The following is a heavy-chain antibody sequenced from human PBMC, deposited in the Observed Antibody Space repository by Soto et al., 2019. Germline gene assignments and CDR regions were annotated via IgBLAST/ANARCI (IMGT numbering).Heavy chain of an antibody. Sequence: QVQLQQWGAGLLKPSETLSLTCAVYGGSFSGYYWSWIRQPPGKGLEWIGEINHSGSTNYNPSLKSRVTMSVDTSKNQFSLQLSSVTAADTAVYYCARSYYYLYYYYGMDVWGQGTTVTVSS. CDR2: INHSGST. CDR1: GGSFSGYY. D-gene: IGHD3-10*01. CDR3: ARSYYYLYYYYGMDV. V-gene: IGHV4-34*01. J-gene: IGHJ6*02.